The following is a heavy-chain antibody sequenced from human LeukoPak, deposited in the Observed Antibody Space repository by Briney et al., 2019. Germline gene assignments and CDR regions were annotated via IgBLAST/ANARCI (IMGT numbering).Heavy chain of an antibody. D-gene: IGHD4-17*01. CDR2: IYPGDSDT. V-gene: IGHV5-51*01. CDR1: GYSFTSYW. CDR3: ARLTTTVTRFFDY. Sequence: GESLKISCKGSGYSFTSYWIGWVRQMPGKGLEWMGIIYPGDSDTRYSPSFQDQVTISADKSIGTAYLQWSSLKASDTAMYYCARLTTTVTRFFDYWGQGTLVTVSS. J-gene: IGHJ4*02.